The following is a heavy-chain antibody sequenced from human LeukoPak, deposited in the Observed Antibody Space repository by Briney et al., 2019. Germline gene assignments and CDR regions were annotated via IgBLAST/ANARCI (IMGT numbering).Heavy chain of an antibody. CDR2: ISYDGSKE. CDR1: GFSFSDSG. V-gene: IGHV3-30*03. CDR3: ARDGGGY. J-gene: IGHJ4*02. D-gene: IGHD3-16*01. Sequence: GRSLRLSCAASGFSFSDSGMNWVRQAPGKGLEWVAVISYDGSKEYYADSLKGRFTISRDNSKNTLYLQMNSLRVEDTAIYYCARDGGGYWGQGTLVTVSS.